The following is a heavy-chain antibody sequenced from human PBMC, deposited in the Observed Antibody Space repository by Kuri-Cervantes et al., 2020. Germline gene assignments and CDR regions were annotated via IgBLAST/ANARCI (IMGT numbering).Heavy chain of an antibody. D-gene: IGHD6-19*01. CDR2: ISYDGSNK. CDR1: GFTFSSYG. Sequence: GESLKISCAASGFTFSSYGMHWVRQAPGKGLEWVAVISYDGSNKYYVDSVRGRFTISRDNAKNALYLQMTSLRVEDTALYYCARLTPRQRWLFSWGQGTLVTVSS. J-gene: IGHJ5*02. CDR3: ARLTPRQRWLFS. V-gene: IGHV3-30*03.